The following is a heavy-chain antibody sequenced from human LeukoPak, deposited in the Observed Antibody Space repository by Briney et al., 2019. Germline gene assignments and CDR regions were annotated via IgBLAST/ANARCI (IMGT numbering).Heavy chain of an antibody. D-gene: IGHD4-23*01. J-gene: IGHJ4*02. Sequence: SETLSLTCTVSGGSISSGSYYWSWIRQPAGKGLEWIGRIYTSGRTNYNPSLKSRVTISVDTSKNQFSLKLSSVTAADTAVYYCARAVLTPNNFDYWGQGTLVTVSS. CDR2: IYTSGRT. V-gene: IGHV4-61*02. CDR1: GGSISSGSYY. CDR3: ARAVLTPNNFDY.